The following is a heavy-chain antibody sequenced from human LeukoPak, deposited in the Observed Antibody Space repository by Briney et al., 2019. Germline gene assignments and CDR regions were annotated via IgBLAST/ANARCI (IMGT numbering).Heavy chain of an antibody. D-gene: IGHD5-18*01. CDR3: ARGTAEPDY. CDR2: INTNTGNP. J-gene: IGHJ4*02. CDR1: GYTFTNYS. V-gene: IGHV7-4-1*02. Sequence: ASVKVSCKASGYTFTNYSMNWVRQAPGQGLERMGWINTNTGNPTYAQGFTGRFVFSLDTSVSTAYLHISSLKAEDTAVYYCARGTAEPDYWGQGTLVTVSS.